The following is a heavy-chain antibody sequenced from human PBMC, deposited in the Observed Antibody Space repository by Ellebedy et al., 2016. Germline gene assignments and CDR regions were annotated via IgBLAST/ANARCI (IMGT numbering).Heavy chain of an antibody. V-gene: IGHV4-34*01. D-gene: IGHD2-15*01. Sequence: GSLRLSCAASGFTFSDYYMSWIRQAPGKGLEWIGDINHSGGTNYNASLKSRVTISVDTSKNQFSLQLNSVTPEDTAVYYCARDLCTGGSCHWYFDVWGRGTLVTVSS. CDR1: GFTFSDYY. CDR2: INHSGGT. CDR3: ARDLCTGGSCHWYFDV. J-gene: IGHJ2*01.